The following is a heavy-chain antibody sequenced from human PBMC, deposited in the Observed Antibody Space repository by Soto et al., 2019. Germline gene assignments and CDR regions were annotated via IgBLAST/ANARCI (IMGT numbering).Heavy chain of an antibody. J-gene: IGHJ4*02. CDR3: ARGRYGDY. Sequence: QVHLVQSGAEVKKPGASVKVSCKASGYTFTSYGITWVRQAPGQGLEWMGWISAHNGNTDSAQKLQGRVMVTRDTSTSTAYMELRRLISDDTAVYYCARGRYGDYWGQGALVTVSS. CDR1: GYTFTSYG. D-gene: IGHD1-1*01. CDR2: ISAHNGNT. V-gene: IGHV1-18*01.